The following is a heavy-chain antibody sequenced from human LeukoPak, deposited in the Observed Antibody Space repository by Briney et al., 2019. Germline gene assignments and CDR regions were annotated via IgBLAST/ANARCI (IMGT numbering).Heavy chain of an antibody. CDR2: IYYSGST. D-gene: IGHD1-26*01. CDR1: GVSISSHN. J-gene: IGHJ4*02. Sequence: SQTLSLTCTVSGVSISSHNWSWIRDTPGKGLESVWDIYYSGSTNYKPSPSSRVPISVDTSTNTCSPKLSPVTAADSAVYYCARYQVGGLWGQGTLVTVSA. CDR3: ARYQVGGL. V-gene: IGHV4-59*11.